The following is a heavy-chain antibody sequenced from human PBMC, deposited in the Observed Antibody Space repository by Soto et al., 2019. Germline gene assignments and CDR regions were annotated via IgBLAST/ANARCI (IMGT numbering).Heavy chain of an antibody. CDR3: ARGQIMGGTRLDY. D-gene: IGHD1-26*01. Sequence: QVQLQQWGAGLLKPSETLSLSCAVYGGSFSGYYWTWVRQPPGKGLEWIGEISHSGRTYYNPSLKSRVTISVDTSKNQFSLNLISVTAADTAVYYCARGQIMGGTRLDYWGQGNLVTVSS. J-gene: IGHJ4*02. CDR1: GGSFSGYY. CDR2: ISHSGRT. V-gene: IGHV4-34*01.